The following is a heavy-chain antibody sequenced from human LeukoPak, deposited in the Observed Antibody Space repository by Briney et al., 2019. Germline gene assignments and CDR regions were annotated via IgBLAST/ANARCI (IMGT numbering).Heavy chain of an antibody. D-gene: IGHD2-15*01. V-gene: IGHV4-59*08. CDR2: IFYSGTT. J-gene: IGHJ4*02. Sequence: SSETLSLTCTVSGGSIRSYYWSWIRQPPGKGLEWVGYIFYSGTTDSNPSLKSRVTISVDTSKNQFSLKLSSVTAADTAVYYCARTYCIGGSCHFDYWGQGTLVTVSS. CDR3: ARTYCIGGSCHFDY. CDR1: GGSIRSYY.